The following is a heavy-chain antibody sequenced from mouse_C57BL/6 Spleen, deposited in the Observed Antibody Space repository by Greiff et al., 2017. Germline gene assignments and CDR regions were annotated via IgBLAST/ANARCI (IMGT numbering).Heavy chain of an antibody. V-gene: IGHV1-55*01. CDR3: ARGKILAS. J-gene: IGHJ3*01. CDR2: LYPGSGST. CDR1: GYTFTSYW. Sequence: QVHVKQSAAELVQPGASVQMSCKASGYTFTSYWITWVKQRPGQGLEWIGDLYPGSGSTNYNEKFKSKATLTVDTSSSTAYMQLSSLTSEDSAVYYCARGKILASRGYAALVTASA.